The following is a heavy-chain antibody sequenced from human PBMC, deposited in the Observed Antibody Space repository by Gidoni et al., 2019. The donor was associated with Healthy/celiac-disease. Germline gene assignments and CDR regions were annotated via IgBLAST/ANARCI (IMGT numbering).Heavy chain of an antibody. CDR3: ARESSSGWREYYFDY. Sequence: EVQLVESGGGLVKPGGSLRLSCAASGFTFSSYSMNWVRQAPGKGLEWVSSISSSSSYIYYADSVKGRFTISRDNAKNSLYLQMNSLRAEDTAVYYCARESSSGWREYYFDYWGQGTLVTVSS. V-gene: IGHV3-21*01. D-gene: IGHD6-19*01. CDR1: GFTFSSYS. CDR2: ISSSSSYI. J-gene: IGHJ4*02.